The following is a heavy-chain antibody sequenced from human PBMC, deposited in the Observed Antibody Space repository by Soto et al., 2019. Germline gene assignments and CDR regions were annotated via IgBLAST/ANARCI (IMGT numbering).Heavy chain of an antibody. J-gene: IGHJ6*02. D-gene: IGHD3-22*01. Sequence: QVQLVQSGAEVKKPGASVKVSCKASGYTFTSYGISWVRQAPGQGLEWMGWISAYNGNTNYAQKLQGRVTMTTDTSTSTAYMELRSLRSDDTAVYYCAREHYYDSSGVSYYYGMDVWGQGTTVTVSS. CDR2: ISAYNGNT. V-gene: IGHV1-18*01. CDR3: AREHYYDSSGVSYYYGMDV. CDR1: GYTFTSYG.